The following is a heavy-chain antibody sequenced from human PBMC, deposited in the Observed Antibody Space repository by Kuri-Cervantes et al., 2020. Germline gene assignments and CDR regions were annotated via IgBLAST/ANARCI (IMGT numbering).Heavy chain of an antibody. CDR1: GFTFSSNA. CDR2: TSGSGSRT. CDR3: AKAVGYCTNGVCWGFDY. V-gene: IGHV3-23*01. D-gene: IGHD2-8*01. Sequence: GGSLRLSCAASGFTFSSNAMSWVRQAPGKGLEWVSFTSGSGSRTYYADSVKGRFTISRDNSKTTLHLQMNSLRAEDTAVYYCAKAVGYCTNGVCWGFDYWGQGTLVTGSS. J-gene: IGHJ4*02.